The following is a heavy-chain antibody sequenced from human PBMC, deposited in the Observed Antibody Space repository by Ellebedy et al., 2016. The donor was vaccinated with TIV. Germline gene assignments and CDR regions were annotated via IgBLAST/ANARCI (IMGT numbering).Heavy chain of an antibody. D-gene: IGHD3-16*02. V-gene: IGHV5-10-1*01. Sequence: GESLKISXKGSGYSFTSYWISWVRQMPGKGLEWMGRIDPSDSYTNYSPSFQGHVTISADKSISTAYLQWSSLKASDTAMYYCAGLGMITFGGVIVDYWGQGTLVTVSS. J-gene: IGHJ4*02. CDR1: GYSFTSYW. CDR2: IDPSDSYT. CDR3: AGLGMITFGGVIVDY.